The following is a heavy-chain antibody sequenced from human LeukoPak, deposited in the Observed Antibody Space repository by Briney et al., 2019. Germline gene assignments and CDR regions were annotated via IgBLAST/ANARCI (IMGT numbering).Heavy chain of an antibody. J-gene: IGHJ4*02. CDR3: ATNDFWSDYYYFDY. Sequence: GGSLRLSCAASGFTFSSYAMSWVRQAPGKGLEWVSVISGSGGSTYFADSVKGRFTISRDNSKNTLYLQMNSLRAEDTAAYYCATNDFWSDYYYFDYWGQGTLVTVSS. CDR1: GFTFSSYA. CDR2: ISGSGGST. V-gene: IGHV3-23*01. D-gene: IGHD3-3*01.